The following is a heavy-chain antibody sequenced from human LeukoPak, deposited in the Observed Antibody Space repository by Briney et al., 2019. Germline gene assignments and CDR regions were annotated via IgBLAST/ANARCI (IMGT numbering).Heavy chain of an antibody. Sequence: TSETLSFTCTVSGGSIGSSSFYWGWIRQPPGQGLEWIETINYSGDTYYNPSLKSRVTISVDSSRNQFSLKLSSVTAADTAVYYCVRLQAVTGNFDYWGQGALVTVSS. J-gene: IGHJ4*02. CDR2: INYSGDT. CDR1: GGSIGSSSFY. V-gene: IGHV4-39*07. D-gene: IGHD1-20*01. CDR3: VRLQAVTGNFDY.